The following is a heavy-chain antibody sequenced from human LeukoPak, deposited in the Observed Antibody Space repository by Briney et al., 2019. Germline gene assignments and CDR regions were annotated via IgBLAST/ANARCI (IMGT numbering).Heavy chain of an antibody. D-gene: IGHD2-2*01. Sequence: ASLSVSFKPSVDTFTTYDSNWVRQAPEQGREWMGWVNPNSGNTGYAQKFQGRVTITRNTSISTAYMELRSLRSADTAVYYCARGREVPAGNWFDPWGQGTLVTVSS. J-gene: IGHJ5*02. CDR3: ARGREVPAGNWFDP. CDR1: VDTFTTYD. CDR2: VNPNSGNT. V-gene: IGHV1-8*03.